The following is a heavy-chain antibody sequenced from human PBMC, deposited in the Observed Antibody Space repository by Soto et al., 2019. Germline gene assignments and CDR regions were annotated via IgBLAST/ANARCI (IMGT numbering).Heavy chain of an antibody. CDR3: ARDAPEWELRRALDY. Sequence: EVQLVESGGGLVQPGGSLRLSCAASGFTFSSYWMSWVRQAPGKGLEWVANIKQDGSEKYYVDSVKGRFTISRDNAKNSLYLQMNSLRAEDTAVYYCARDAPEWELRRALDYWGQGTLVTVSS. D-gene: IGHD1-26*01. CDR1: GFTFSSYW. J-gene: IGHJ4*02. CDR2: IKQDGSEK. V-gene: IGHV3-7*01.